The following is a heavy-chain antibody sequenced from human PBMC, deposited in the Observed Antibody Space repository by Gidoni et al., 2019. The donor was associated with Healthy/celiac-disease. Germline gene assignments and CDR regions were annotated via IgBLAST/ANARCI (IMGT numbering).Heavy chain of an antibody. V-gene: IGHV1-2*06. CDR1: GYTFPGYY. CDR3: AGGVGATKGDAFDI. Sequence: QVQLVQSGAEVKKPGASVKVSCKASGYTFPGYYMHWVRQAPGQGLGWMGRINPNRGGTNYERRFQGRVTMTRDTTISPAYRGLSRLRFDDTAVYSCAGGVGATKGDAFDIGGKGTRVTVSP. CDR2: INPNRGGT. D-gene: IGHD1-26*01. J-gene: IGHJ3*02.